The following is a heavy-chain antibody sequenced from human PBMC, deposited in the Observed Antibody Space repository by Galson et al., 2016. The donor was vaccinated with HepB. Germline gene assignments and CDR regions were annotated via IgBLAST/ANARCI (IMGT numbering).Heavy chain of an antibody. CDR3: ARVVGYDFWSGWGYFDH. Sequence: SLRLSCAASGLNFSKPAMHWFGQAPGKELAWVAVISTDPPNTYYPISVKARFTISRDNSKNTVYLEMNSLRPEDTAVYYCARVVGYDFWSGWGYFDHWGQGTLVTVSS. CDR2: ISTDPPNT. J-gene: IGHJ4*02. CDR1: GLNFSKPA. D-gene: IGHD3-3*01. V-gene: IGHV3-30*04.